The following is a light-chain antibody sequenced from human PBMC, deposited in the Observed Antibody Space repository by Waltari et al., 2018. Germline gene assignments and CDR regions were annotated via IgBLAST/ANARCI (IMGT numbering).Light chain of an antibody. V-gene: IGKV1-5*03. Sequence: TGRASQRVKNNLAWYQQKAGKAPKVVIHKASRLEGGVPSRFSGSGYGTEFTLTISSLQPDDFATYYCQEYDSLPVTFGGGTKVEIK. J-gene: IGKJ4*01. CDR1: QRVKNN. CDR2: KAS. CDR3: QEYDSLPVT.